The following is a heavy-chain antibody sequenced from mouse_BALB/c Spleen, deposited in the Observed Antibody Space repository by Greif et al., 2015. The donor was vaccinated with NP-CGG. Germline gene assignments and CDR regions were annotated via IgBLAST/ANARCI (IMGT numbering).Heavy chain of an antibody. Sequence: QVQLQQSGPELVKPGASVKISCKASGYTFTDYYINWVKQKPGQGLEWIGWIYPGSGNTKYNEKFKGKATLTVDTSSSTAYMQLSSLTSEDTAVYFCARRGGHYRYDGHYFDYWGQGTTLTVSS. J-gene: IGHJ2*01. CDR3: ARRGGHYRYDGHYFDY. D-gene: IGHD2-14*01. V-gene: IGHV1-84*02. CDR2: IYPGSGNT. CDR1: GYTFTDYY.